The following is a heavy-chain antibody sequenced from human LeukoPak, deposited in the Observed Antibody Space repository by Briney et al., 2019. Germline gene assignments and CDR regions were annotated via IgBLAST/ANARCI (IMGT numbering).Heavy chain of an antibody. V-gene: IGHV1-58*02. Sequence: ASVKVSCKASGFTFTTSAMQWVRQARGQRLEWIGWIVVGSGNTNYAQKFQERVTITRDMSTSTAYMELSSLRSEDTAVYYCAADRGMTGYYIGYYGMDVWGQGTTVTVSS. D-gene: IGHD3-9*01. J-gene: IGHJ6*02. CDR3: AADRGMTGYYIGYYGMDV. CDR2: IVVGSGNT. CDR1: GFTFTTSA.